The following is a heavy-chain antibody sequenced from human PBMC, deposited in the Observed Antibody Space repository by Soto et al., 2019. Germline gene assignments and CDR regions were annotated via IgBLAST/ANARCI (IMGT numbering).Heavy chain of an antibody. Sequence: SETLSLTCTVSGGSISSGGYYWSWIRQHPGKGLEWIGYIYYSGSTYYNPSLKSRVTISVDTSKNQFSLKLSSVTAADTAVYYCARDEVTGGGGYNSNAFDIWGKGTMVTVSS. CDR1: GGSISSGGYY. CDR3: ARDEVTGGGGYNSNAFDI. CDR2: IYYSGST. J-gene: IGHJ3*02. D-gene: IGHD5-12*01. V-gene: IGHV4-31*03.